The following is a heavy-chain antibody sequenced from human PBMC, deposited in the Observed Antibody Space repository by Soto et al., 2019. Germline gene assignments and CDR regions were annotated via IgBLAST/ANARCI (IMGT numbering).Heavy chain of an antibody. CDR3: ARLHNSYYYYGMDV. CDR1: GYTFTSYA. CDR2: INAGNGNT. Sequence: QVQLVQSGAEVKKPGASVKVSCKASGYTFTSYAMHWVRQAPGQRLEWMGWINAGNGNTKYSQKFQGRVTITRDTAASTAYMELSSLKSEDTAVYYWARLHNSYYYYGMDVWGQGTTVTVSS. J-gene: IGHJ6*02. V-gene: IGHV1-3*01. D-gene: IGHD1-1*01.